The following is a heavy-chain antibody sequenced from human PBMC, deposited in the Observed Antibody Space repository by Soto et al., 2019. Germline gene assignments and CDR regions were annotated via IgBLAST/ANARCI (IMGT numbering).Heavy chain of an antibody. CDR2: ISSSGSAI. D-gene: IGHD6-13*01. V-gene: IGHV3-11*01. CDR3: ARGIAPTRNRHPDY. J-gene: IGHJ4*02. Sequence: GGSLRLSCAASAFTFSDYYMSWIRQAPGKGLEWVSYISSSGSAIYYADSVKGRFTISRDNAKNSLYLQMNSLRAEDTAVYYCARGIAPTRNRHPDYWGQGTLVTVSS. CDR1: AFTFSDYY.